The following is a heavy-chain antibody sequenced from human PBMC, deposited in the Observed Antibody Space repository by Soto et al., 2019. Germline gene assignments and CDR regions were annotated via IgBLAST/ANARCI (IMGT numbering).Heavy chain of an antibody. V-gene: IGHV3-30-3*01. J-gene: IGHJ4*02. CDR1: GFTFSSYA. CDR3: ARDPTVVTPGYFDY. Sequence: PGGSLRLSCAASGFTFSSYAMHWVRQAPGKGLEWVAVISYDGSNKYYADSVKGRFTISRDNSKNTLYLQMNSLRAEDTAVYYCARDPTVVTPGYFDYWGQGTLVTVSS. CDR2: ISYDGSNK. D-gene: IGHD4-17*01.